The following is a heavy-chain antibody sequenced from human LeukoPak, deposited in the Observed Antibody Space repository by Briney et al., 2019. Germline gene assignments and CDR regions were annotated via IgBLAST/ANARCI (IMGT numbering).Heavy chain of an antibody. CDR2: ISSSSNYI. CDR1: GFTFSSYN. V-gene: IGHV3-21*01. J-gene: IGHJ6*04. Sequence: PGGSLRLSCAASGFTFSSYNMHWVRQAPGKGLEWVSSISSSSNYIYYADSVKGRFTISRDNAKNSLYLQMNGLRAEDTAVYYCASPSTYCYCYGMDVWGKGATVTVSS. D-gene: IGHD5/OR15-5a*01. CDR3: ASPSTYCYCYGMDV.